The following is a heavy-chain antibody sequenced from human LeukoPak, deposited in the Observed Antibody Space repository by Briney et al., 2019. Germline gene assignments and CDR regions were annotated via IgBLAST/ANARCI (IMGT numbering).Heavy chain of an antibody. J-gene: IGHJ3*02. CDR2: ISGSGGST. CDR1: GFRINNFV. V-gene: IGHV3-23*01. CDR3: APVFDLVDLICAFGM. Sequence: GGSLRLSCAASGFRINNFVLSWVRQSPGKGLEWVSAISGSGGSTYYADSVKGRFTISRDNSKNTLYLQMNSLRAEDTAVYYCAPVFDLVDLICAFGMWGQG. D-gene: IGHD3/OR15-3a*01.